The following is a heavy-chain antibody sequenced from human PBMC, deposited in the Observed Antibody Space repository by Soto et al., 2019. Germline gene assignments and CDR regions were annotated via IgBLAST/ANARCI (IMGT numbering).Heavy chain of an antibody. V-gene: IGHV4-39*01. CDR2: IYYSGST. J-gene: IGHJ5*02. Sequence: QLQLQESGPGLVKPSETLSLTCTVSGGSISSSSYYWGWIRQPPGKGLEGIGSIYYSGSTYYTPPLKSRVTISVDTSKRQFPLTLSSVTAADAAVYSCTNSNWFDPWGQGTLVTVSS. CDR3: TNSNWFDP. CDR1: GGSISSSSYY. D-gene: IGHD3-10*01.